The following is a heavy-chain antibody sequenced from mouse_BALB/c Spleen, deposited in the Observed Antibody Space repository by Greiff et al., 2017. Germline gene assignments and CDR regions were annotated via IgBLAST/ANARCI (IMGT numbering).Heavy chain of an antibody. CDR3: ARETETGVDY. J-gene: IGHJ2*01. CDR1: GFSLTSYG. V-gene: IGHV2-9*02. CDR2: VWAGGST. D-gene: IGHD4-1*01. Sequence: QVQLKESGPGLVAPSQSLSITCTVSGFSLTSYGVHWVRQRPGKGLEWLGVVWAGGSTNYNSALMSRLSISKDNSKSQVFLKMNSLQTDDSAMYYCARETETGVDYWGKGSTLTVSS.